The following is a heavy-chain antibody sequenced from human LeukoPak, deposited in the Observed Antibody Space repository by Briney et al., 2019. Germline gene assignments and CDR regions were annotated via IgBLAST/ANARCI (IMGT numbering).Heavy chain of an antibody. CDR1: GYSISSGYY. D-gene: IGHD3-10*01. Sequence: SETLSLTCTVSGYSISSGYYWGWIRQPPGKGLEWIGSIYQTGSTYYNTSLKSRVTISVDTSKNQFSLKLSSVTAADTAVYYCARSGSAYYYGLDVWGQGTPVTVSS. V-gene: IGHV4-38-2*02. CDR2: IYQTGST. J-gene: IGHJ6*02. CDR3: ARSGSAYYYGLDV.